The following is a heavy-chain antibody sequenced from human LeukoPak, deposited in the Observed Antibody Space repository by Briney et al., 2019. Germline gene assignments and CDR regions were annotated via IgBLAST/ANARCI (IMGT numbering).Heavy chain of an antibody. D-gene: IGHD2-2*01. CDR1: GGSISSYY. J-gene: IGHJ6*03. CDR3: ARGGYQLLSGYYYYMDV. Sequence: SETLSLTCTVSGGSISSYYWSWIRQPAGKGLEWIGRIYTSGSTNYNPSLKSRVTISVDTSKNQFSLKLSSVTAADTAVYYCARGGYQLLSGYYYYMDVWGKGTTVTVSS. V-gene: IGHV4-4*07. CDR2: IYTSGST.